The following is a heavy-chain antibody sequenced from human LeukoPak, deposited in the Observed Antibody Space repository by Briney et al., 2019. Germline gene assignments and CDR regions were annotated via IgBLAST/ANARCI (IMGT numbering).Heavy chain of an antibody. CDR3: ARGLHSSGWYSSTFGWYFDL. CDR2: INPNSGGT. D-gene: IGHD6-19*01. J-gene: IGHJ2*01. CDR1: GYTFTSYY. V-gene: IGHV1-2*04. Sequence: ASVKVSCKASGYTFTSYYMHWVRQAPGQGLEWMGWINPNSGGTNYAQKFQGWVTMTRDTSISTAYMELSRLRSDDTAVYYCARGLHSSGWYSSTFGWYFDLWGRGTLVTVSS.